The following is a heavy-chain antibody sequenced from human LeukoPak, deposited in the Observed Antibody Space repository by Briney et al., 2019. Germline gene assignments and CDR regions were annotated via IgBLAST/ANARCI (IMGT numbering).Heavy chain of an antibody. D-gene: IGHD4-17*01. V-gene: IGHV3-21*01. CDR3: ARMTSTVTFDY. Sequence: PGGSLRLSCAASGFTFSSCGMHWVRQAPGKGLEWVSSISSSSSYIYYADSVKGRFTISRDNAKNSLYLQMNSLRAEDTAVYYCARMTSTVTFDYWGQGTLVTVSS. CDR2: ISSSSSYI. CDR1: GFTFSSCG. J-gene: IGHJ4*02.